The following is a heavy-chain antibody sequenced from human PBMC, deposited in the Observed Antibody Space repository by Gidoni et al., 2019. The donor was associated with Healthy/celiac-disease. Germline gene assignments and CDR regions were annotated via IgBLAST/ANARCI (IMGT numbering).Heavy chain of an antibody. CDR3: AKDFRRVVVITTSQGIDSRYFDY. Sequence: EVQLLESGGGLVQPGGSLRLSCSASGFTFSSYAMSWVRQAPGKGLEWVSAISGSGGSTYYADSVKGRFTISRDNSKNTLYLQMNSLRAEDTAVYYCAKDFRRVVVITTSQGIDSRYFDYWGQGTLVTVSS. CDR1: GFTFSSYA. D-gene: IGHD3-22*01. CDR2: ISGSGGST. J-gene: IGHJ4*02. V-gene: IGHV3-23*01.